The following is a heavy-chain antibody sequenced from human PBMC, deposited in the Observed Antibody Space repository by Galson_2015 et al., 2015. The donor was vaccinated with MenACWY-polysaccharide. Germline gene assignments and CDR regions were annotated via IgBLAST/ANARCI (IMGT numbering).Heavy chain of an antibody. CDR2: ISGSGGST. CDR3: AKDPSPPLYSSSRGSVDP. D-gene: IGHD6-13*01. V-gene: IGHV3-23*01. Sequence: SLRLSCAASGFTFSSYAMSWVRQAPGKGLEWVSAISGSGGSTYYADSVKGRFTISRDNSKNTLYLQMNSLRAEDTAVYYCAKDPSPPLYSSSRGSVDPWGQGTLVTVSS. J-gene: IGHJ5*02. CDR1: GFTFSSYA.